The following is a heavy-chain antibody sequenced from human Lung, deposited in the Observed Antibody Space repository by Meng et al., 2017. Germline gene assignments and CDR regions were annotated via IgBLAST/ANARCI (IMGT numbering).Heavy chain of an antibody. CDR3: ARDGRAHYGSGTYSKY. V-gene: IGHV3-33*05. CDR2: ISYDETNQ. CDR1: GFSFSSYG. J-gene: IGHJ4*02. D-gene: IGHD3-10*01. Sequence: GESLKISCAASGFSFSSYGFHWVRQAPGKGLEWVAVISYDETNQYYADSVKGRFILSRDNSKNILYLQMNSLRADDSAVYYCARDGRAHYGSGTYSKYWGQGTRVTVAS.